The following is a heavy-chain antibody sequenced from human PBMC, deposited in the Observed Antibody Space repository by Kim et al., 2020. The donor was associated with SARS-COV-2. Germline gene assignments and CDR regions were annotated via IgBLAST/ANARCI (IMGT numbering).Heavy chain of an antibody. Sequence: GGSLRLSCAASGFTFSSYGMNWVRQAPGKGLEWVAVIWYDGSNKYYADSVKGRITISRDNSKNTLYLQMNSLRAEDTAVYYCAREGTLGYCTNVVCYMDYWGQGTLVTVSS. D-gene: IGHD2-8*01. CDR2: IWYDGSNK. V-gene: IGHV3-33*01. J-gene: IGHJ4*02. CDR3: AREGTLGYCTNVVCYMDY. CDR1: GFTFSSYG.